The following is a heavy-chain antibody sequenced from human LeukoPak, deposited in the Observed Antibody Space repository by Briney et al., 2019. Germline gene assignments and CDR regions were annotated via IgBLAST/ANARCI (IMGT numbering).Heavy chain of an antibody. CDR1: GFTFSSYA. CDR3: ARDIGGIFDS. J-gene: IGHJ4*02. D-gene: IGHD1-26*01. Sequence: PGGSLRLSCAASGFTFSSYAMTWVRQAPGKGLEWVSSIGGGGSTYYADSVKGRFTISRDSSKNTLYLQMNSLRAEDTAVYYCARDIGGIFDSWGQGTLVTVSS. V-gene: IGHV3-23*01. CDR2: IGGGGST.